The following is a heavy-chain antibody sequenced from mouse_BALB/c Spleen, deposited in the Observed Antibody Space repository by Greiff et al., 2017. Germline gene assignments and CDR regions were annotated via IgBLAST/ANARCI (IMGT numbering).Heavy chain of an antibody. CDR1: GFSLTSYG. CDR3: ARDQYYGSSPFAY. V-gene: IGHV2-9*02. CDR2: IWAGGST. D-gene: IGHD1-1*01. Sequence: VKVVESGPGLVAPSQSLSITCTVSGFSLTSYGVHWVRQPPGKGLEWLGVIWAGGSTNYNSALMSRLSISKDNSKSQVFLKMNSLQTDDTAMYYCARDQYYGSSPFAYWGQGTLVTGSA. J-gene: IGHJ3*01.